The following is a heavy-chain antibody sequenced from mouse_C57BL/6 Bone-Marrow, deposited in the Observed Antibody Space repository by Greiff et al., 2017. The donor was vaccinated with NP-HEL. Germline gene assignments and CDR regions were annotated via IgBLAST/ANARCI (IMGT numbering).Heavy chain of an antibody. Sequence: QVQLQQSGAELARPGASVKLSCTASGYTFPSYGISWLKPRTGQGLEWIGEIYPRRGNTYSNEKFKGKATLTADKSSSTAYMELRSLTSEDSAVYFCASPLYYSNYGYYFDYWGQGTTLTVSS. CDR2: IYPRRGNT. CDR3: ASPLYYSNYGYYFDY. V-gene: IGHV1-81*01. D-gene: IGHD2-5*01. J-gene: IGHJ2*01. CDR1: GYTFPSYG.